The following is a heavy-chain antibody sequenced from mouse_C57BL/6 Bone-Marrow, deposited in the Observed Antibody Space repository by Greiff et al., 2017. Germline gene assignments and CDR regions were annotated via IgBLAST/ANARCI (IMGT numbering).Heavy chain of an antibody. J-gene: IGHJ3*01. V-gene: IGHV1-69*01. CDR1: GYTFTSYW. CDR3: ARDGYYLAY. CDR2: IDPSDSYT. Sequence: QVQLQQPGAELVMPGASVKLSCKASGYTFTSYWMHWVKQRPGQGLEWIGEIDPSDSYTNYNQKFKGKSTLTVDKSSSTAYMQLSSLTSEDSAVCYSARDGYYLAYWGQGTLVTVSA. D-gene: IGHD2-3*01.